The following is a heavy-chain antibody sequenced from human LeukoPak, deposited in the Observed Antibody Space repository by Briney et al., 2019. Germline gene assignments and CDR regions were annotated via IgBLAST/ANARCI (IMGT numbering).Heavy chain of an antibody. J-gene: IGHJ4*02. CDR1: GFTFNTYA. V-gene: IGHV3-48*02. CDR2: ISSSSSTI. CDR3: ARDTLYGSVFDY. D-gene: IGHD3-10*01. Sequence: GGSLRLSCAASGFTFNTYAVNWVRQAPGKGLEWLSYISSSSSTIYYAVSVRGRFTISRGNANNLVYLQMNSLRDEDTAVYYCARDTLYGSVFDYWGQGTLVTVSS.